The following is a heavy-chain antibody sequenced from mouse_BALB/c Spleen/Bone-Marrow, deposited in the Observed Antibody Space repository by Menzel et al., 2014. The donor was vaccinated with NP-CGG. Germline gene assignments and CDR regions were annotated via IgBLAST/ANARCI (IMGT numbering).Heavy chain of an antibody. V-gene: IGHV14-3*02. D-gene: IGHD2-14*01. CDR3: ASYRYGWYFDV. Sequence: VQLKESGAELVKPGASVKLSCTASGFNIKDTYLHWVTQRPEQGLDWIGRIDPAIFTKYDPKFQGKATITADTSSNTAYLHLSSLTSEDTAVYYCASYRYGWYFDVWGAGTTVTVSS. CDR1: GFNIKDTY. CDR2: IDPAIFT. J-gene: IGHJ1*01.